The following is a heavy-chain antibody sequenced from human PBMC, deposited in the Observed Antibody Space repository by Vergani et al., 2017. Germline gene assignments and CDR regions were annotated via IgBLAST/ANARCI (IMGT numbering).Heavy chain of an antibody. CDR2: IKSTFDRGTT. CDR3: TTDPRYCGDGSCYWLRDHHYYGMDV. Sequence: EVQLVESGGGIVKPGGSLRLSCVASGFSFRHAWMNWVRRTPGKGLEWVGRIKSTFDRGTTDYAAAVKGRFTISRDDSKNTLFLQMNGLKTEDIGVYYCTTDPRYCGDGSCYWLRDHHYYGMDVWGQXP. D-gene: IGHD2-21*01. J-gene: IGHJ6*02. CDR1: GFSFRHAW. V-gene: IGHV3-15*07.